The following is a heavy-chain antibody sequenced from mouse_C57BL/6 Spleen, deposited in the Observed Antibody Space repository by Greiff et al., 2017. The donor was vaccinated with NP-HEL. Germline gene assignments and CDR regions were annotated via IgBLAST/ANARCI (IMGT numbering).Heavy chain of an antibody. V-gene: IGHV5-9*01. CDR1: GFTFSSYT. D-gene: IGHD2-3*01. CDR2: ISGGGGNT. CDR3: ARDGYYPLYAMDY. Sequence: EVQRVESGGGLVKPGGSLKLSCAASGFTFSSYTMSWVRQTPEKRLEWVATISGGGGNTYYPDSVKGRFTIARDNAKNTLYLQMSSLRSEDTALYYCARDGYYPLYAMDYWGQGTSVTVSS. J-gene: IGHJ4*01.